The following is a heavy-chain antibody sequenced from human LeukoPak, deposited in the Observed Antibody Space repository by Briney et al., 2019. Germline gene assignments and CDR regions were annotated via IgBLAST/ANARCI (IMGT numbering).Heavy chain of an antibody. J-gene: IGHJ4*02. CDR2: INAGNGNT. Sequence: GSVKVSCKASGYTFTSYAMHWVRQAPGQRHEWMGWINAGNGNTKYSQEFQGRVTITRDTSASTAYMELSSLRSEDMAVYYCARGLPEDTAMVTLVVAGDFDCWGQGTLVTVSS. V-gene: IGHV1-3*03. D-gene: IGHD5-18*01. CDR3: ARGLPEDTAMVTLVVAGDFDC. CDR1: GYTFTSYA.